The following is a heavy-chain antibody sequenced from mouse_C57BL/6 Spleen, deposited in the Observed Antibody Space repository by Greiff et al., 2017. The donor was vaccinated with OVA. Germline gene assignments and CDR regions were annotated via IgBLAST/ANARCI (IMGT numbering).Heavy chain of an antibody. CDR2: IDPSDSYT. J-gene: IGHJ4*01. D-gene: IGHD1-1*01. CDR3: ARSHYYCSSYAMDY. CDR1: GYTFTSYW. V-gene: IGHV1-50*01. Sequence: QVQLQQPGAELVKPGASVKLSCKASGYTFTSYWMQWVNQRPGQGLEWIGEIDPSDSYTNYNQKFKGKATLTVDTSSSTAYMQLSSLTSEDSAVYYCARSHYYCSSYAMDYWGQGTSVTVSS.